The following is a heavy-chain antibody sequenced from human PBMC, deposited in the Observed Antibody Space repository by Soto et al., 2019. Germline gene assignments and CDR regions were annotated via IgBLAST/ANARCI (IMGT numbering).Heavy chain of an antibody. Sequence: GGSLRLSCAASGFTFSSYSMNWVRQAPGKGLEWVSSISSSSSYIYYADSVKGRFTISRDNAKNSLYLQMNSLRAEDTAVYYCARDPSSSWYDTDAFDIWGQGTMVTVSS. CDR3: ARDPSSSWYDTDAFDI. D-gene: IGHD6-13*01. V-gene: IGHV3-21*01. CDR1: GFTFSSYS. CDR2: ISSSSSYI. J-gene: IGHJ3*02.